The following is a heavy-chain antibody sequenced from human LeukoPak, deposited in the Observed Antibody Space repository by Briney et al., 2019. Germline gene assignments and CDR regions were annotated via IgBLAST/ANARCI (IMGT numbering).Heavy chain of an antibody. D-gene: IGHD3-10*01. CDR3: ARDGALYGSGSYYMRY. Sequence: GASVKVSCKASGGTFSSYAISWVRQAPGQGLEWMGGIIPIFGTANYAQKFRGRVTITADKSTSTAYMELSSLRSEDTAVYYCARDGALYGSGSYYMRYWGQGTLVTVSS. CDR1: GGTFSSYA. CDR2: IIPIFGTA. V-gene: IGHV1-69*06. J-gene: IGHJ4*02.